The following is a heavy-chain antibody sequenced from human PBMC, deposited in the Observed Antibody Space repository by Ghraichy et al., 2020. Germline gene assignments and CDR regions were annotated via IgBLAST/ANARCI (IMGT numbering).Heavy chain of an antibody. CDR1: GGSISSYF. J-gene: IGHJ4*02. V-gene: IGHV4-59*08. D-gene: IGHD5-18*01. Sequence: SETLSLTCTVSGGSISSYFWSWIRQPPGKGLEWIGYIYYSGSTNYNPSLKSRVTISVDTSKNQFSLKLSSVTAADTAVYYCARGGYSYGYDYWGQGTLVTVSS. CDR2: IYYSGST. CDR3: ARGGYSYGYDY.